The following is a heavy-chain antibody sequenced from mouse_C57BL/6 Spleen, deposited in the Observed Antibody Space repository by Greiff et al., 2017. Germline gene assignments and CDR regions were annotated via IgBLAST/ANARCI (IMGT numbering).Heavy chain of an antibody. V-gene: IGHV5-17*01. J-gene: IGHJ2*01. CDR2: ISSGSSTI. D-gene: IGHD2-2*01. Sequence: EVQLVESGGGLVKPGGSLKLSCAASGFTFSDYGMHWVRQAPEKGLEWVAYISSGSSTIYYADTVKGRFTISRDNAKNTLFLQMTSLRSEDTAMYYCARGMVTTRGVFDYWGQGTTLTVSS. CDR1: GFTFSDYG. CDR3: ARGMVTTRGVFDY.